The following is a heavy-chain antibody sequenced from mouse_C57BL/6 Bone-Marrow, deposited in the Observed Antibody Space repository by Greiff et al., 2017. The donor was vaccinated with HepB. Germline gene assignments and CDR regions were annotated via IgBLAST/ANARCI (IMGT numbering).Heavy chain of an antibody. CDR1: GFTFSSYG. V-gene: IGHV5-6*02. CDR2: ISSGGSYT. J-gene: IGHJ4*01. Sequence: EVMLVESGGDLVKPGGSLKLSCAASGFTFSSYGMSWVRQTPDKRLEWVATISSGGSYTYYPDSVKGRFTISRDNAKNTLYLQMSSLKSEDTARYYCARRGLYYYAMDYWGQGTSVTVSS. D-gene: IGHD3-1*01. CDR3: ARRGLYYYAMDY.